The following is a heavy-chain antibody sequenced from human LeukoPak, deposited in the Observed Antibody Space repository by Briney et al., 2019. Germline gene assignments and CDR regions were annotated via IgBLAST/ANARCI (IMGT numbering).Heavy chain of an antibody. CDR3: ARIFYDSSGYYRVFYFDY. CDR1: GGSISSYY. Sequence: SETLSLTCTVSGGSISSYYWSWIRQPPGKGLEWIGYIYYSGSTNYNPSLKSRVTKSVDTSKNQFSLKLSSVTAADTAVYYCARIFYDSSGYYRVFYFDYWGQGTLVTVSS. D-gene: IGHD3-22*01. V-gene: IGHV4-59*01. J-gene: IGHJ4*02. CDR2: IYYSGST.